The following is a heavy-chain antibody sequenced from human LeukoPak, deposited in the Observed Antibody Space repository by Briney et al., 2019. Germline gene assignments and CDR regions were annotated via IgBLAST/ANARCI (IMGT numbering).Heavy chain of an antibody. Sequence: GGSLRLSCTASGFTFNNYAMSWVRQAPGKGLEWVSAISGSGGSTYYADSVKGRFAISRDNSRNTLYLQMNSLRAKDTAVYYCAKDTDMDVWGQGTTVTVSS. J-gene: IGHJ6*02. V-gene: IGHV3-23*01. CDR1: GFTFNNYA. CDR2: ISGSGGST. CDR3: AKDTDMDV. D-gene: IGHD2-8*02.